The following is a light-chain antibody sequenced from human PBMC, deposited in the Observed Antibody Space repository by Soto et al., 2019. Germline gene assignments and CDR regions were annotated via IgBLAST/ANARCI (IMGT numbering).Light chain of an antibody. CDR2: GAS. CDR3: QQRSNWPIT. V-gene: IGKV3-11*01. CDR1: QSVSSN. Sequence: EIVLTQSPGTLSLSPGERATLSFSASQSVSSNLAWYQQKPGQAPRLLIYGASTRATGIPARLSGSGSGTDFTLTISSLEPEDFAVYYCQQRSNWPITFGQGTRVEIK. J-gene: IGKJ5*01.